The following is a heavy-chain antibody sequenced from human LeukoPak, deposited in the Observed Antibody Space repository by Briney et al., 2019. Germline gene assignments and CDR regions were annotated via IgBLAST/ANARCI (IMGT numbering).Heavy chain of an antibody. CDR1: GGSISSGDYY. CDR3: ARERPYDILTGHASTFDY. Sequence: SQTLSLTCTVSGGSISSGDYYWSWIRQPPGKGLEWIGYIYYSGSTYYNPSLKSRVTISVDTSKNQFSLKLSSVTAADTAVYYCARERPYDILTGHASTFDYWGQGTLVTVSS. V-gene: IGHV4-30-4*01. D-gene: IGHD3-9*01. J-gene: IGHJ4*02. CDR2: IYYSGST.